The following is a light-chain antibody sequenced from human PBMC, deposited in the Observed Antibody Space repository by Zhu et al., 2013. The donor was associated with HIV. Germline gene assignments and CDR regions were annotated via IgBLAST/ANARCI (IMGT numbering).Light chain of an antibody. V-gene: IGKV3-15*01. J-gene: IGKJ1*01. CDR3: QQYNNWPET. CDR1: QTIGSD. CDR2: GAS. Sequence: EIVMTQSPVTLSVSLGERVTLSCRASQTIGSDLAWYQHKPGQPPSLLMFGASTRATTTPARFSGSGSGTEFTLTISNLQSEDSAVYFCQQYNNWPETFGLGTKVEIK.